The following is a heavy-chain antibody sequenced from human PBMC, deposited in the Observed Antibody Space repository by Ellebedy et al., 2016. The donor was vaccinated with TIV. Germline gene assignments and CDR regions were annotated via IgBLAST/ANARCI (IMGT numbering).Heavy chain of an antibody. CDR1: GNTLKELD. J-gene: IGHJ4*02. D-gene: IGHD2-8*01. V-gene: IGHV1-24*01. Sequence: ASVKVSCKVFGNTLKELDIHWVRQAPGKGLEWMGGFDLDDGETIYAQKFRGRVTMAEDTSTDTAYMELSSLRADDTAVYYCSTTNGASAGTPPDYWGQGTLVTVSS. CDR2: FDLDDGET. CDR3: STTNGASAGTPPDY.